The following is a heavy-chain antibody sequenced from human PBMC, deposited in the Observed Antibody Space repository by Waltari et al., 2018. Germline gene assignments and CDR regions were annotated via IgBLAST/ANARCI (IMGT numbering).Heavy chain of an antibody. Sequence: QVQLQESGPGLVKPSETLSLTCTVSGGSISSYYWSWIRQPAGKGLEWIGRIYTSGSTNYNPSLKSRVTMSVDTSKNQFSLKLSSVTAADTAVYYCARDVNSGSYAHYYYYYMDVWGKGTTVTVSS. CDR3: ARDVNSGSYAHYYYYYMDV. CDR1: GGSISSYY. J-gene: IGHJ6*03. D-gene: IGHD1-26*01. V-gene: IGHV4-4*07. CDR2: IYTSGST.